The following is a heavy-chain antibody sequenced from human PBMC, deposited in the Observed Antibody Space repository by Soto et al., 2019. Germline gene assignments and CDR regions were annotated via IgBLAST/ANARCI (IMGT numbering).Heavy chain of an antibody. J-gene: IGHJ6*02. Sequence: SGGSLRLSCTASGFTFGDYAMSWVRQAPGKGLEWVGFIRSKAYGGTTEYAASVKGRFTISRDDSKSIAYLQMNSLKTEDTAVYYCTRGGVQQLVRYTYYYYGMDVWGQGTTVTVSS. CDR2: IRSKAYGGTT. D-gene: IGHD6-13*01. CDR1: GFTFGDYA. CDR3: TRGGVQQLVRYTYYYYGMDV. V-gene: IGHV3-49*04.